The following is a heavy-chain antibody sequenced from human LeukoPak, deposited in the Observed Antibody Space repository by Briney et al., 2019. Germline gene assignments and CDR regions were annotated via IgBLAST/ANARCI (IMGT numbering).Heavy chain of an antibody. CDR3: ARAFGLTDY. D-gene: IGHD3/OR15-3a*01. V-gene: IGHV3-23*01. J-gene: IGHJ4*02. Sequence: GGSLRLPCAASGFTFSNYAMSWVRQAPGKGLEWVSAISGSGNNTYYADSVKGRFTVSRDNAKNSLYLQMNSLRDEDTAVYYCARAFGLTDYWGQGTLVTVSS. CDR2: ISGSGNNT. CDR1: GFTFSNYA.